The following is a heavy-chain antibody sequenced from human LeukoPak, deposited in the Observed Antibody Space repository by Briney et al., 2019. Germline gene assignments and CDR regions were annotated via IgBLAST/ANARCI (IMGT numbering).Heavy chain of an antibody. CDR3: ASVRRGFGESSKYYSYYYMDV. J-gene: IGHJ6*03. V-gene: IGHV4-39*01. CDR2: IYYSGST. CDR1: GGSISSSSYY. D-gene: IGHD3-10*01. Sequence: SETLSLTCTVSGGSISSSSYYWGWIRQPPGKGLEWIGSIYYSGSTYFNPSLKSRVTISVDTSKNQFSLRLSAVTAADTAVYYCASVRRGFGESSKYYSYYYMDVWGNGTTVTISS.